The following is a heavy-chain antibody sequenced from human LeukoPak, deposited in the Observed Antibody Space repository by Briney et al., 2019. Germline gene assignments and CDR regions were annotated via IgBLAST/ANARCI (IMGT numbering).Heavy chain of an antibody. Sequence: SETLSLTCTVSGGSISSSSYCWGWIRQPPGKGLEWIGSIYHSGSTYYNPSLKSRVTISVDTSKNQFSLKLSSVTAADTAVYYCASSRGSVVGATTFDYWGQGTLVTVSS. V-gene: IGHV4-39*07. D-gene: IGHD1-26*01. CDR3: ASSRGSVVGATTFDY. CDR1: GGSISSSSYC. J-gene: IGHJ4*02. CDR2: IYHSGST.